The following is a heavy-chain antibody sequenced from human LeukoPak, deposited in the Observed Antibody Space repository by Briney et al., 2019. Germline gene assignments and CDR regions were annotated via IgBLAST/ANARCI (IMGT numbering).Heavy chain of an antibody. CDR3: AKDSGPGSAYCGGDCYWVRSYYYYGMDV. Sequence: GGSPRLSCAASGFTFDDYAMHWVRQAPGKGLEWVSGISWNSGSIGYADSVKGRFTISRDNAKNSLYLQMNSLRAEDTALYYCAKDSGPGSAYCGGDCYWVRSYYYYGMDVWGQGTTVTVSS. J-gene: IGHJ6*02. V-gene: IGHV3-9*01. CDR1: GFTFDDYA. D-gene: IGHD2-21*02. CDR2: ISWNSGSI.